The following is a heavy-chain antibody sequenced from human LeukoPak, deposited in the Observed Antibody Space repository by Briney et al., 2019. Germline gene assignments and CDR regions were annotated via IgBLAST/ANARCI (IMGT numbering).Heavy chain of an antibody. CDR1: GYTFTGYY. V-gene: IGHV1-18*04. CDR2: ISAYNGNT. Sequence: ASVKVSCKASGYTFTGYYMHWVRQAPGQGLEWMGWISAYNGNTNYAQKLQGRVTMTTDTSTSTAYMELRSLRSDNTAVYYCARDIGLYYYDSSGYYDYWGQGTLVTVSS. D-gene: IGHD3-22*01. J-gene: IGHJ4*02. CDR3: ARDIGLYYYDSSGYYDY.